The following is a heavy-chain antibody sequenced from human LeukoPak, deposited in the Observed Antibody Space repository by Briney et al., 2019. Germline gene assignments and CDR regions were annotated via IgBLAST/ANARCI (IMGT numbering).Heavy chain of an antibody. V-gene: IGHV3-23*01. CDR1: GFSFHSYA. Sequence: GGSLRLSCGASGFSFHSYAMTWVRQAPGKGLEWVAGISGSGGRTDYGDSVKGRFTISRDNSKNMLYVHMDSLRVEDTAVYYCAKVIDCGALDGCDVWGQGTMVTVSS. D-gene: IGHD2-21*01. CDR3: AKVIDCGALDGCDV. J-gene: IGHJ3*01. CDR2: ISGSGGRT.